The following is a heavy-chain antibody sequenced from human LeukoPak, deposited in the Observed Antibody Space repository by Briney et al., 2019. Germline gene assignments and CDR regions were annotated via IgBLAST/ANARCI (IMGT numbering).Heavy chain of an antibody. J-gene: IGHJ4*02. D-gene: IGHD3-16*01. Sequence: GGSLRLSCAAYGFTVSSNYVSWVRQAPGKGLEWVSVIYSGGSTYYADSVKGRFTISRDNSKNTLYLQMNSLRAEDTAVYYCARASPGSLGEYYFDYWGQGTLVTVSS. CDR3: ARASPGSLGEYYFDY. CDR2: IYSGGST. CDR1: GFTVSSNY. V-gene: IGHV3-53*01.